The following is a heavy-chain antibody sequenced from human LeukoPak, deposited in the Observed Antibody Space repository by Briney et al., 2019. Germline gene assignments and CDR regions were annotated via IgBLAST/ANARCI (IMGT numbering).Heavy chain of an antibody. CDR1: GGSFSSYY. CDR2: IYYSGST. D-gene: IGHD2-15*01. CDR3: GGCSGGSCYPDY. Sequence: PSETLSLTCTVSGGSFSSYYWSWIRQPPGKGLEWIGYIYYSGSTNYNPSLKSRVTISVDTSKNQFSLKLSSVTAADTAVYYCGGCSGGSCYPDYWGQGTLVTVSS. V-gene: IGHV4-59*08. J-gene: IGHJ4*02.